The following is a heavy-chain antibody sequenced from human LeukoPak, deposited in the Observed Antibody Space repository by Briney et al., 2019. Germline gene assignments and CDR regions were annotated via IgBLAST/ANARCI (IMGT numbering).Heavy chain of an antibody. J-gene: IGHJ4*02. CDR2: IWYDGSNK. Sequence: GRSLRLSCAASGFTFSSYGMHWVRQAPGKGLEWVAVIWYDGSNKYYADSVKGRFTISRDNSKNTLYLQMNSLRAEGTAVYYCAKDLGYDSSGYFDYWGQGTLVTVSS. V-gene: IGHV3-33*06. CDR1: GFTFSSYG. D-gene: IGHD3-22*01. CDR3: AKDLGYDSSGYFDY.